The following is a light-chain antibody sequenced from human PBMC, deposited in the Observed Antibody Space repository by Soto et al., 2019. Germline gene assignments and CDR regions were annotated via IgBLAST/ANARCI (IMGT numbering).Light chain of an antibody. CDR1: SSDVGGYDF. Sequence: QSALTQPRSVSGSLGQSVTNSSTGTSSDVGGYDFVSWYQQHPGKAPKLMISDVSKRPSGVPDRFSGSKSGNTASLTISGLQAEDEADYYCCSYAGDLALFGGGTKLTVL. CDR2: DVS. CDR3: CSYAGDLAL. J-gene: IGLJ2*01. V-gene: IGLV2-11*01.